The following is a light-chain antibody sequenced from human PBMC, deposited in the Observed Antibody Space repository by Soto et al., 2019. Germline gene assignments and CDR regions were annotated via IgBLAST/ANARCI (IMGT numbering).Light chain of an antibody. Sequence: DIVMTQSPLSLSFTPGEPASISCRSSQSLLHSNGNHYLEWYFQKPGQSPQLLIYLASIRASGVPDRFSDSGSGTDFTLKISRVEAEDVGVYYCMQALHTPRTFGQGTKVEIK. CDR2: LAS. CDR3: MQALHTPRT. J-gene: IGKJ1*01. V-gene: IGKV2-28*01. CDR1: QSLLHSNGNHY.